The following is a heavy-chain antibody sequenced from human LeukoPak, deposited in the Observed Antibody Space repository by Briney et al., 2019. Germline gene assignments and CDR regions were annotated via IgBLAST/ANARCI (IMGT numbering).Heavy chain of an antibody. V-gene: IGHV4-34*01. J-gene: IGHJ6*02. CDR3: ARPRSPYCSSTNCYGMDV. CDR2: INHSEST. D-gene: IGHD2-2*01. Sequence: PSETLSLTCAVYGGSFSGYFWNWIRQPPGKGLEWIGEINHSESTNYNPSLKSRVTISVDTSKNQFSLKLSSVTAADTAVYYCARPRSPYCSSTNCYGMDVWGQGTTVTVSS. CDR1: GGSFSGYF.